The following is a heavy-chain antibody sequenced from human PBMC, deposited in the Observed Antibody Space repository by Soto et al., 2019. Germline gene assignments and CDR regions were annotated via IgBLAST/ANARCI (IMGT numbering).Heavy chain of an antibody. D-gene: IGHD3-22*01. CDR3: ARSASLGYYDSSGYIWAFDI. CDR1: GDSVSSNSAA. CDR2: TYYRSKWYN. V-gene: IGHV6-1*01. J-gene: IGHJ3*02. Sequence: SQTLSLTCAISGDSVSSNSAAWNWIRQSPSRGLEWLGRTYYRSKWYNDYAVSVKSRITINPDTSKNQFSLQLNSVTPEDTAVYYCARSASLGYYDSSGYIWAFDIWGQGTMVTVSS.